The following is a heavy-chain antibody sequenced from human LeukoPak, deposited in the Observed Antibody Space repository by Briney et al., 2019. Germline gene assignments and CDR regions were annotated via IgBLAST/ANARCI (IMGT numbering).Heavy chain of an antibody. CDR3: ARKLGLRRYFDY. V-gene: IGHV4-61*01. J-gene: IGHJ4*02. CDR2: IYYSGST. CDR1: GGSVSSGSYY. Sequence: PSETLSLTCTVSGGSVSSGSYYWSWIRQPPGKGLEWIGYIYYSGSTNYNPSLKSRVTISVDTSKNQFSLKLSSVTAADTAVYYCARKLGLRRYFDYWGQGTLVTVSS. D-gene: IGHD4-17*01.